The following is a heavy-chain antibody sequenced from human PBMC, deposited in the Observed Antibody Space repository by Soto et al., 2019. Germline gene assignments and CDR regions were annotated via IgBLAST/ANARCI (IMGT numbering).Heavy chain of an antibody. CDR1: GGSFSGYY. CDR2: INHSGST. CDR3: ARFYYDSSGYLPSPYYYYYGMGV. V-gene: IGHV4-34*01. D-gene: IGHD3-22*01. J-gene: IGHJ6*02. Sequence: SETLSLTCAVYGGSFSGYYWSWIRQPPGKGLEWIGEINHSGSTNYNPSLKSRVTISVDTSKNQFSLYLQMNSLRAEDTAVYYCARFYYDSSGYLPSPYYYYYGMGVWGQGTTVTVSS.